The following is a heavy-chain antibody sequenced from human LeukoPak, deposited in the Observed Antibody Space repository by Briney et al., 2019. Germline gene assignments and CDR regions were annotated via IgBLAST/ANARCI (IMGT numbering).Heavy chain of an antibody. V-gene: IGHV3-7*01. D-gene: IGHD5-18*01. CDR2: IKQDGSEK. CDR3: ASSLVAGYYYYNYYYMDV. Sequence: GGSLRLSCAASGFTFSSYWMSRVRQAPGKGLEWVANIKQDGSEKYYVDSVKGRFTISRDNAKNSLYLQMNSLRAEDTAVYYCASSLVAGYYYYNYYYMDVWGKGTTVTVSS. J-gene: IGHJ6*03. CDR1: GFTFSSYW.